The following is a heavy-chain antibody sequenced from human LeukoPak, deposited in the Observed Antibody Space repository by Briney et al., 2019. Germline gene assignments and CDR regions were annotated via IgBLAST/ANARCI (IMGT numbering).Heavy chain of an antibody. CDR1: GGSFSSYA. CDR3: ARGYQLPHYYYYGMDV. Sequence: ASVKVSCKASGGSFSSYAISWVRQAPGQGLEWMGGIIPIFGIANYAQKFQGRVPITADKSTSTAYMGLSRLRSEDTAVYYCARGYQLPHYYYYGMDVWGQGTTVTVTS. V-gene: IGHV1-69*10. J-gene: IGHJ6*02. D-gene: IGHD2-2*01. CDR2: IIPIFGIA.